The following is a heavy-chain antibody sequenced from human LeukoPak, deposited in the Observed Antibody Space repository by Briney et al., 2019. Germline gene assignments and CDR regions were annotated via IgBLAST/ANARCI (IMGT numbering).Heavy chain of an antibody. CDR3: ARDRDGSYSPFDY. J-gene: IGHJ4*02. D-gene: IGHD1-26*01. CDR2: INPNSGGT. V-gene: IGHV1-2*02. CDR1: GYIFTSYY. Sequence: ASVKVSCKASGYIFTSYYIHWVRQAPGQGLEWMGWINPNSGGTNYAQKFQGRVTMTRDMSTSTVYMELSSLRSEDTAVYYCARDRDGSYSPFDYWGQGTLVTVSS.